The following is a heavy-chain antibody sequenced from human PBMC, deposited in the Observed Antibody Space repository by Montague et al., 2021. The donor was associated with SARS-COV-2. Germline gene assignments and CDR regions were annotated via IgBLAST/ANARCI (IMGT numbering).Heavy chain of an antibody. CDR3: AGKVLTVPADY. V-gene: IGHV4-4*02. Sequence: SETLSLTCAVSGVSITSTNWWSLVRQPPGKGLEWIGEISYGGIATYNPALKSRATISMDRSRNLFSLKLSSVTAAGTALYYCAGKVLTVPADYWGQGTLVTVS. CDR2: ISYGGIA. CDR1: GVSITSTNW. J-gene: IGHJ4*02. D-gene: IGHD4-11*01.